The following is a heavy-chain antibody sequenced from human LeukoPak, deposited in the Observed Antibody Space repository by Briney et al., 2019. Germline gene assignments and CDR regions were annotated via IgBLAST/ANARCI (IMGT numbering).Heavy chain of an antibody. CDR1: GGSFSGYY. D-gene: IGHD3-10*01. J-gene: IGHJ6*02. CDR2: IYTSGST. V-gene: IGHV4-59*10. CDR3: ARSMVRGTNYYYYYGMDV. Sequence: SETLSLTCAVYGGSFSGYYWSWIRQPAGKGLEWIGRIYTSGSTNYNPSLKSRVTMSVDTSKNQFSLKLSSVTAADTAVYYCARSMVRGTNYYYYYGMDVWGQGTTVTVSS.